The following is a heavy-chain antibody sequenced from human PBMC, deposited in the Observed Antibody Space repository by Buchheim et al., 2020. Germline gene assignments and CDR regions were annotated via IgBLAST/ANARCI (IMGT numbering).Heavy chain of an antibody. V-gene: IGHV3-30*02. J-gene: IGHJ4*02. CDR1: GFTFSSYG. CDR2: IRYDGSNK. D-gene: IGHD3-3*01. CDR3: AKDGKILRFLEWSIDY. Sequence: QVQLVESGGGVVQPGRSLRLSCAASGFTFSSYGMHWVRQAPGKGLEWVAFIRYDGSNKYYADSVKGRFTIYRDNSKNTLYLQMNSLRAEDTAVYYCAKDGKILRFLEWSIDYWGQGT.